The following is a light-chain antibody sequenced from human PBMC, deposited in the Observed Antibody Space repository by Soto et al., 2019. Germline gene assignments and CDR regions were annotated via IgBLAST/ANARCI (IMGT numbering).Light chain of an antibody. J-gene: IGKJ4*01. V-gene: IGKV3-15*01. CDR1: QSVSSN. CDR3: QQYNNWPLT. Sequence: EIVMTQSPATLSVSPGERATLSCRASQSVSSNLAWYQQKPGQAPRLLIYGASTRATGIPARFSGSGSGTEFTLTISSLQSKDFAVYYCQQYNNWPLTFGGGTKV. CDR2: GAS.